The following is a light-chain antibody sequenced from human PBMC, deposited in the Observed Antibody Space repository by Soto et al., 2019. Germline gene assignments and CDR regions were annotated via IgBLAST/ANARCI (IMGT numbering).Light chain of an antibody. CDR3: QQYNKWPPVT. CDR2: GAS. V-gene: IGKV3-15*01. Sequence: EIVLTQSPGTLSLSPGERAALSCRATQSVSVNLAWYQQKPGQAPRLLIYGASTRATGIPARFSGSGSGTEFTLTISSLQSEDFAVYYCQQYNKWPPVTFGQGTKVDIK. CDR1: QSVSVN. J-gene: IGKJ1*01.